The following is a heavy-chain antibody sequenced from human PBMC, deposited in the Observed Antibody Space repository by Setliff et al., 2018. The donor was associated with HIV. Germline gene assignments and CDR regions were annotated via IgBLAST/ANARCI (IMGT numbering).Heavy chain of an antibody. CDR3: ARDPPTAGWYFDL. D-gene: IGHD6-19*01. Sequence: GGSLRLSCVASGFTFSSHAMSWVRQAPGKGLVWVSRIKPDGSSITYADSVKGRFTISRDNAKNTVHLQMNSLRADDTAVYYCARDPPTAGWYFDLWGRGTLVTVSS. CDR2: IKPDGSSI. CDR1: GFTFSSHA. J-gene: IGHJ2*01. V-gene: IGHV3-74*01.